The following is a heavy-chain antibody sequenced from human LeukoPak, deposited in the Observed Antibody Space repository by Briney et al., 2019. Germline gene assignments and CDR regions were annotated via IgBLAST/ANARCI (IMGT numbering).Heavy chain of an antibody. V-gene: IGHV3-23*01. D-gene: IGHD6-13*01. CDR2: ISGSGGVT. Sequence: GGSLRLSCAASGFIFSSHAMSWVRQAPGKGLEWVSGISGSGGVTYYADSVKGRLSISRDNSKNTVYLQVNSLRAEDTAVYYCAKDRIAAVGTPYYYYGMDVWGQGTTVTVSS. CDR3: AKDRIAAVGTPYYYYGMDV. J-gene: IGHJ6*02. CDR1: GFIFSSHA.